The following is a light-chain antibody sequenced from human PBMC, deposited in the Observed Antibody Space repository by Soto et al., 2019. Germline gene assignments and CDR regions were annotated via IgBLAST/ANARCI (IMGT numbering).Light chain of an antibody. Sequence: EIGLTQSPGTLSLSPGERATLPCRASQSVSSSYLAWYQQKPGQAPRLLIYGASSRATGIPDRFSGSGSGTDFTLTISRLEPEDFAVYYCQQYGSSETFGHGANVDVK. CDR3: QQYGSSET. J-gene: IGKJ1*01. CDR2: GAS. CDR1: QSVSSSY. V-gene: IGKV3-20*01.